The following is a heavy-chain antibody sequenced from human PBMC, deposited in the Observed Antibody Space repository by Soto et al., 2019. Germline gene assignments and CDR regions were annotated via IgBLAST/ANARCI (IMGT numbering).Heavy chain of an antibody. Sequence: GGSLRLSCAASGFISSSYEMNWVRQAPGKGLEWVSYISSSGSTTYYADSVKGRFTISRDNAKNSLYLQMNSLRAEDTAVYYCASVPYGDPFDYWGQGTLVTVSS. J-gene: IGHJ4*02. CDR2: ISSSGSTT. CDR1: GFISSSYE. V-gene: IGHV3-48*03. CDR3: ASVPYGDPFDY. D-gene: IGHD4-17*01.